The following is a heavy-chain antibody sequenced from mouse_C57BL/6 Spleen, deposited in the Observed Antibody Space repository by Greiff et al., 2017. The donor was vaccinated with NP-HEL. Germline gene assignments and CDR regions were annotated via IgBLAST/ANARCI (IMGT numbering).Heavy chain of an antibody. D-gene: IGHD2-4*01. CDR3: ARIFDYDGVYYAMDY. J-gene: IGHJ4*01. CDR2: IDPSDSYT. CDR1: GYTFTSYW. V-gene: IGHV1-69*01. Sequence: QVQLQQPGAELVMPGASVKLSCKASGYTFTSYWMHWVKQRPGQGLEWIGEIDPSDSYTNYNQKFKGKSTLTVDKSSSTAYMQLSSLTSEDSAVYYCARIFDYDGVYYAMDYWGQGTSVTVSS.